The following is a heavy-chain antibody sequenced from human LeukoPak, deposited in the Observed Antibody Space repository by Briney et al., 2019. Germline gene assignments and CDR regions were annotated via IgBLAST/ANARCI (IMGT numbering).Heavy chain of an antibody. CDR2: IYYSGST. D-gene: IGHD3-9*01. CDR3: ARDSWGYDILTGFWFDAFDI. V-gene: IGHV4-39*07. Sequence: SETLSLTCTVSGGSISSSSYYWGWIRQPPGKGLEWIGSIYYSGSTYYNPSLKSRVTISVDTSKNQFSLKLSSVTAADTAVYYCARDSWGYDILTGFWFDAFDIWGQGTMVTVSS. CDR1: GGSISSSSYY. J-gene: IGHJ3*02.